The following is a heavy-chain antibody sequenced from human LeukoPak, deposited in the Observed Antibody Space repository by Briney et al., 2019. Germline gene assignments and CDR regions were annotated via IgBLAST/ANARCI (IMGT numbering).Heavy chain of an antibody. J-gene: IGHJ3*02. CDR2: IYYSGST. Sequence: PSETLSLTCTVSGGSISSSSYYWGWIRQPPGKGLEWIGSIYYSGSTYYNPSLKSRVTISVDTSKNQFSLKLSSVTAADTAVYYCARATYPYYSSPFDMWGQGTLVTVSS. CDR3: ARATYPYYSSPFDM. D-gene: IGHD3-22*01. V-gene: IGHV4-39*07. CDR1: GGSISSSSYY.